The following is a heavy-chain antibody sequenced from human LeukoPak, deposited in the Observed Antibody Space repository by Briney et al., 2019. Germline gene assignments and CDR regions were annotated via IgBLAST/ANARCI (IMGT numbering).Heavy chain of an antibody. CDR1: GCTFSSYS. D-gene: IGHD6-19*01. Sequence: GGSLRLSCAASGCTFSSYSMNWVRQAPAKGLEWVSSISSISRYIYYADSVKGRFTISRDNAKNSLYLQMNSLRAEDTPVYFCARFCLSGWYPNAFDIWGQGTMVTVSS. CDR2: ISSISRYI. J-gene: IGHJ3*02. V-gene: IGHV3-21*01. CDR3: ARFCLSGWYPNAFDI.